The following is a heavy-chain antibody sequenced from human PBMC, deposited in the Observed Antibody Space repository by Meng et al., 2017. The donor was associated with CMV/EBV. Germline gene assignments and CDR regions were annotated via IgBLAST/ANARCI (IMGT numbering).Heavy chain of an antibody. CDR1: GFTFSSYS. CDR3: ARGEMYSHPYYGMDV. CDR2: ISSSSSYI. D-gene: IGHD2-8*01. V-gene: IGHV3-21*01. Sequence: GESLKISCAASGFTFSSYSMNWVRQAPGKGLEWVSSISSSSSYIYYADSVKGRFTISRDNAKNSLYLQTNSLRAEDTAVYYCARGEMYSHPYYGMDVWGQGTTVTVSS. J-gene: IGHJ6*02.